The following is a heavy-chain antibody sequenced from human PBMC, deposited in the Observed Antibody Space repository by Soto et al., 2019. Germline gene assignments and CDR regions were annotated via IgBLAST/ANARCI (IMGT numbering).Heavy chain of an antibody. CDR2: ISAHNGNT. Sequence: QVNLVQSGAEVKKPGASVKVSCNASGYTFTSYGITWVRQAPGQGLEWMGWISAHNGNTDYAQKLQGRVIVTRDTSTSTAYMELRSRRSDATAVYYCARGRYGDYWGQGALVTVSS. CDR1: GYTFTSYG. CDR3: ARGRYGDY. V-gene: IGHV1-18*01. J-gene: IGHJ4*02. D-gene: IGHD1-1*01.